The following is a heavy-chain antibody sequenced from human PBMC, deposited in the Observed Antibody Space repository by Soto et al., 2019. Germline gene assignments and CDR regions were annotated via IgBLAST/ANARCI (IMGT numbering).Heavy chain of an antibody. CDR1: GGSISSSSYY. D-gene: IGHD3-10*01. V-gene: IGHV4-39*01. J-gene: IGHJ4*02. CDR3: ARGHRVADRGAPPGY. Sequence: SETLSLTCTVSGGSISSSSYYWGWIRQPPGKGLEWIGSIYYSGSTYYNPSLKSRVTISVDTSKNQFSLKLTSVTAADTAVYYCARGHRVADRGAPPGYWGQGTLVTVSS. CDR2: IYYSGST.